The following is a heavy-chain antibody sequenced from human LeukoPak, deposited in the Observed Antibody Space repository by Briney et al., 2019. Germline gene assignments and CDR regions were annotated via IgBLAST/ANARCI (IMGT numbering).Heavy chain of an antibody. CDR2: ISSSGSTI. V-gene: IGHV3-48*03. Sequence: GGSLRLSCAASGFTFSSYEMNWVRQAPGKWLEWVSYISSSGSTIYYADSVKGRFTISRDNAKNSLYLQMNSLRAEDTAVYYCARDFLLWYPWGQGTLVTVSS. D-gene: IGHD3-10*01. J-gene: IGHJ5*02. CDR1: GFTFSSYE. CDR3: ARDFLLWYP.